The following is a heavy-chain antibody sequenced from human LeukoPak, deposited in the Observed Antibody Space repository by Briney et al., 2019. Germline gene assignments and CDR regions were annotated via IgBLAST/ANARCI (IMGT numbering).Heavy chain of an antibody. V-gene: IGHV3-48*03. CDR2: ISSSGSTI. CDR3: ARGSVYCSSTSCYPGGMDV. Sequence: PGGSLRLSCAASGFTFSSYEMNWVRPAPGKGLEWVSYISSSGSTIYYADSVKGRFTISRDNAKNSLYLQMNSLRAEDTAVYYCARGSVYCSSTSCYPGGMDVWGQGTTVTVSS. D-gene: IGHD2-2*01. J-gene: IGHJ6*02. CDR1: GFTFSSYE.